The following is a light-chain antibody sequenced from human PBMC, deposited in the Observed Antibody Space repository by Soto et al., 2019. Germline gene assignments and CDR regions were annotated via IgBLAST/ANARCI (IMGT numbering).Light chain of an antibody. J-gene: IGKJ4*01. CDR2: AAS. CDR1: QAINNY. V-gene: IGKV1-27*01. Sequence: DIHITQSPSSLSASVGDRVTITCRASQAINNYVAWYQQKPGQCPQLLIYAASTLQSGVPSRFSGSGSGTDFTLTISSLQPEDVATYYCQKYDSVLLIFGGGTKVDIK. CDR3: QKYDSVLLI.